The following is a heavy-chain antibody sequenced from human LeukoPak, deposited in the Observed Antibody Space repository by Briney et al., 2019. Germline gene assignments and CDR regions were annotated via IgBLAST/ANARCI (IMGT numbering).Heavy chain of an antibody. CDR2: INPSGAT. J-gene: IGHJ4*02. V-gene: IGHV4-34*01. CDR1: RGSFSGYY. Sequence: SETLSLTCAVYRGSFSGYYWTWIRQPPGKGLEWTGEINPSGATNYNPSLKSRVPISVDTSKNQFSLKVRFPTAADTAVYYGASGGVGNRLGYWGQGTLVTVSS. D-gene: IGHD1-14*01. CDR3: ASGGVGNRLGY.